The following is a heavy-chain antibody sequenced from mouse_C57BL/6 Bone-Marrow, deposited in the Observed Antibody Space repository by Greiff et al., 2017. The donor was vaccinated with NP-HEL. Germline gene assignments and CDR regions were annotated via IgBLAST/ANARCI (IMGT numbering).Heavy chain of an antibody. CDR2: IHPNSGST. Sequence: QVQLQQPGAELVKPGASVKLSCKASGYTFTSYWMHWVKQRPGQGLEWIGMIHPNSGSTNYNEKFKSKATLTVDKSSSTAYMQLSSLTSEDSAVYYCASDDRYYADYFDYWGQGTTLTVSS. CDR1: GYTFTSYW. CDR3: ASDDRYYADYFDY. D-gene: IGHD2-3*01. V-gene: IGHV1-64*01. J-gene: IGHJ2*01.